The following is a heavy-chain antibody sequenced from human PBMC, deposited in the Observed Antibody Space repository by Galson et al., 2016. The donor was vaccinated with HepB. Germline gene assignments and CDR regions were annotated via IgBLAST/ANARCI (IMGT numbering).Heavy chain of an antibody. CDR3: AREAISKIRGVIWGHVMDV. D-gene: IGHD3-10*01. V-gene: IGHV4-31*03. CDR2: IYYTGTT. Sequence: TLSLTCTVSNGSISSGDSYWSWIRQHPGKGLEWIGYIYYTGTTFYNPSLKSRLFMSVDTSKNQFSLRLTSVTAADTATYFCAREAISKIRGVIWGHVMDVWGPGTTVTVSS. J-gene: IGHJ6*02. CDR1: NGSISSGDSY.